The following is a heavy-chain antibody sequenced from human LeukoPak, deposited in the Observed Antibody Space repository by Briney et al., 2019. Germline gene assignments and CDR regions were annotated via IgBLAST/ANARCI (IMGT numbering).Heavy chain of an antibody. D-gene: IGHD2-2*01. V-gene: IGHV1-24*01. CDR2: FGPEDGET. J-gene: IGHJ5*02. Sequence: ASVKVSCKVSGYTLTELSMHWVRQAPGKGLEWMGGFGPEDGETIYAQKFQGRVTMTEDTSTDTAYMELSSLRSEDTAVYYCATVIGQSSSPPSDWFDPWGQGTLVTVSS. CDR3: ATVIGQSSSPPSDWFDP. CDR1: GYTLTELS.